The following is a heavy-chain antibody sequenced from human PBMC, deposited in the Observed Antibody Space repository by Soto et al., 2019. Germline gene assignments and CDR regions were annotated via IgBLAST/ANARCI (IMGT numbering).Heavy chain of an antibody. CDR1: GYTFTGYY. V-gene: IGHV1-2*04. D-gene: IGHD6-13*01. CDR2: INPNNGGT. CDR3: ARGVLDGSWFFDY. Sequence: GASVKVSCKASGYTFTGYYRHWVRQAPGQGLEWMGWINPNNGGTNYAQKFQGWVTMTRDTSISTAYMELSRLRSDDTAVYYCARGVLDGSWFFDYWGQGTLVTVSS. J-gene: IGHJ4*02.